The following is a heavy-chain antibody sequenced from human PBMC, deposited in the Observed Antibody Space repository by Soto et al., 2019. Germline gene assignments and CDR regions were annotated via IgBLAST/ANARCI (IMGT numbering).Heavy chain of an antibody. J-gene: IGHJ5*02. V-gene: IGHV4-30-2*01. Sequence: TLSLTCAVAGGSISSGGYSWSWIRQPPGKGLEWIGYIYHSGSTYYNPSLKSRVTISVDRSKNQFSLKLSSVTAADTAVYYCARAIAAAGTRFDPWGQGTLVTVSS. D-gene: IGHD6-13*01. CDR1: GGSISSGGYS. CDR2: IYHSGST. CDR3: ARAIAAAGTRFDP.